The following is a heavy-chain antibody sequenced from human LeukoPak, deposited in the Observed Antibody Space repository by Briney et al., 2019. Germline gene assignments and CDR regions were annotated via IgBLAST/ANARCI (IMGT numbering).Heavy chain of an antibody. CDR1: GGSFSGYY. V-gene: IGHV4-34*01. CDR3: ARGFGTSRWPGTYYYYMDV. J-gene: IGHJ6*03. CDR2: INHSGST. D-gene: IGHD6-19*01. Sequence: PSENLSLTCAVYGGSFSGYYWSWIRQPPGKGLEWIGEINHSGSTNYNPSLKSRVTISVDTSKNQFSLKLSSVTAADTAVYYWARGFGTSRWPGTYYYYMDVWGKGTTVTVSS.